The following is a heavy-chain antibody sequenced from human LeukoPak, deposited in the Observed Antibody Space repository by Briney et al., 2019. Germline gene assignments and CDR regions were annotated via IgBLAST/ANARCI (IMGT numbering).Heavy chain of an antibody. CDR3: ATSGSYARGGNDY. V-gene: IGHV4-34*01. D-gene: IGHD1-26*01. J-gene: IGHJ4*02. Sequence: PSETLSLTCAVYGGSFSGYYWSWIRQPPGKGLEWIGEINHSGSTNYNPSLKSRVTISVDTSKNQFSLKLSSVTAADTAVYYRATSGSYARGGNDYWGQGTLVTVSS. CDR2: INHSGST. CDR1: GGSFSGYY.